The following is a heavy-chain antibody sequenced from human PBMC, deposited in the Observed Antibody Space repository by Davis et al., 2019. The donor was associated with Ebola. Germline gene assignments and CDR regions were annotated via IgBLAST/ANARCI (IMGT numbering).Heavy chain of an antibody. CDR3: ARDGPLFALGDYYYGMDV. Sequence: GESLKISCAASGFTFSRYPMHWVRQAPGKGLEWVALISYDGSNKYYADSVKGRFTISRDNSKNTLCLQMNSLRAEDTAVYYCARDGPLFALGDYYYGMDVWGQGTTVTVSS. CDR1: GFTFSRYP. D-gene: IGHD3-16*01. V-gene: IGHV3-30-3*01. J-gene: IGHJ6*02. CDR2: ISYDGSNK.